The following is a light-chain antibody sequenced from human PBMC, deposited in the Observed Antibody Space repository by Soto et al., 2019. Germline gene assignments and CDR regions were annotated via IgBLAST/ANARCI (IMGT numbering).Light chain of an antibody. CDR3: TSWDDSLNGWV. CDR2: SNN. Sequence: QSALTQPPSASGTAGQRVTISCSGSNSNIRGNTVNWYQQLPGTAPKLLIFSNNLRPSGVPDRFSGSKSGTSASLAISGLQSEDEADYYCTSWDDSLNGWVFGGGTKLTVL. CDR1: NSNIRGNT. V-gene: IGLV1-44*01. J-gene: IGLJ3*02.